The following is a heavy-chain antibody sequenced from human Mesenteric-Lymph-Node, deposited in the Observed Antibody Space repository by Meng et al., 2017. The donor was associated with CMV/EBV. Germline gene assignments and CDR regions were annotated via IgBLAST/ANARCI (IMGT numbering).Heavy chain of an antibody. Sequence: ASVQVSCKASGYTFTSYGISWVRHAPGQGLEWMGWISAYNGNTNYAQKLQGRVTMTTDTSTSTAYMKLRSLRSDDTAVYYCARYGYIGVVPAAYGMDVWGQGTTVTVSS. CDR1: GYTFTSYG. D-gene: IGHD2-2*01. V-gene: IGHV1-18*01. CDR2: ISAYNGNT. J-gene: IGHJ6*02. CDR3: ARYGYIGVVPAAYGMDV.